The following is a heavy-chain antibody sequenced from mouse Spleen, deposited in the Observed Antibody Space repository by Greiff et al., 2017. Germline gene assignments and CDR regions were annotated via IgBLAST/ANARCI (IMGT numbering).Heavy chain of an antibody. Sequence: VQLQQPGAELVKPGASVKLSCKASGYTFTSYWMHWVKQRPGQGLEWIGMIHPNSGSTNYNEKFKSKATLTVDKSSSTAYMQLSSLTSEDSAVYYCARDYYGSSTDGAMDYWGQGTSVTVSS. CDR3: ARDYYGSSTDGAMDY. CDR1: GYTFTSYW. CDR2: IHPNSGST. J-gene: IGHJ4*01. D-gene: IGHD1-1*01. V-gene: IGHV1-64*01.